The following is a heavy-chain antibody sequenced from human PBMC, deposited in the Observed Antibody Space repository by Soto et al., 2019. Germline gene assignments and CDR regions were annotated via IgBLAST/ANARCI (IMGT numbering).Heavy chain of an antibody. CDR2: ISYDGSNK. D-gene: IGHD4-17*01. CDR1: GFTFSSYA. V-gene: IGHV3-30-3*01. CDR3: ASGYGDPYYFDY. Sequence: VQLVESGGGVVQPGRSLRLSCAASGFTFSSYAMHWVRQAPGKGLEWVAVISYDGSNKYYADSVKGRFTISRDNSKNTLYLQMNSLRAEDTAVYYCASGYGDPYYFDYWGQGTLVTVSS. J-gene: IGHJ4*02.